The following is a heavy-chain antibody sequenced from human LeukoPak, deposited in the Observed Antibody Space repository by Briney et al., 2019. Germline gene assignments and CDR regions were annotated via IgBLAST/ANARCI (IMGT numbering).Heavy chain of an antibody. CDR1: GYTFTGYY. J-gene: IGHJ4*02. Sequence: ASVRVSCKASGYTFTGYYMHWVRQAPGQGLEWMGRINPNSGGTNSAQKFQGRVTMTRDTSISTAYMELSRLRSDDTAVYYCARPSTARGVDYWGQGTLVTVSS. V-gene: IGHV1-2*06. D-gene: IGHD5-18*01. CDR3: ARPSTARGVDY. CDR2: INPNSGGT.